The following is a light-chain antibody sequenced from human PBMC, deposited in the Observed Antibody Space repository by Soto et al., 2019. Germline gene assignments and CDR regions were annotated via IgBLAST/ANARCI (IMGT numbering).Light chain of an antibody. CDR1: QGISSY. J-gene: IGKJ5*01. CDR3: QQYYSYPSIT. CDR2: AAS. V-gene: IGKV1-8*01. Sequence: AIRMTQSPSSFSASTGDRVTITCRASQGISSYLPWYQQKPGKAPKLLIYAASTLQSGVPSRFSGSGSGTDFTLTISCLQSEDFATYYCQQYYSYPSITFGQGTRLEIK.